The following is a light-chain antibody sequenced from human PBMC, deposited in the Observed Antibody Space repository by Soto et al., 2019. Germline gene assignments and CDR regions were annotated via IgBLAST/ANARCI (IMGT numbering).Light chain of an antibody. CDR3: QQSYSAFPYT. CDR1: QSITNY. V-gene: IGKV1-39*01. Sequence: DIQMTQSPSSLSASVGDRVTITCRASQSITNYLNWYQKKPGKAPKLLIYGASSLESGAPSRFSGSGSGTEFTLTISSLQPEDVGTYYCQQSYSAFPYTFGQGTKLEIK. CDR2: GAS. J-gene: IGKJ2*01.